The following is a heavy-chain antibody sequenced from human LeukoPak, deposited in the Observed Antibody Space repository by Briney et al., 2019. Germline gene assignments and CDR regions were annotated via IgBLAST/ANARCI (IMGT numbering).Heavy chain of an antibody. V-gene: IGHV4-31*03. Sequence: NPSETLSLTCTVSGGSISSGGYYWSWIRQHPGKGLEWIGYIYYSGSTYYNPSLKSRVTISVDVSKDQFSLKLSSVTAADTAVYYCATRRASKFYFDYWGQGTLVTVSS. D-gene: IGHD3-10*01. CDR1: GGSISSGGYY. CDR2: IYYSGST. CDR3: ATRRASKFYFDY. J-gene: IGHJ4*02.